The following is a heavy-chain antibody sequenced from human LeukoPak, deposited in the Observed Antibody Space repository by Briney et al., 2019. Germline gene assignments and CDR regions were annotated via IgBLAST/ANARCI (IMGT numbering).Heavy chain of an antibody. D-gene: IGHD3-16*01. CDR2: IYSDDHT. CDR1: GVSVSGSY. J-gene: IGHJ4*02. V-gene: IGHV3-53*01. Sequence: GGSLRLSCAASGVSVSGSYMSWVRQAPGKGLERVSVIYSDDHTYYADSVKGRFTSSRDDARNTLYPHMNSLRAEDTAVYYCVRDRQKQHLGYWGQGTLVTVSS. CDR3: VRDRQKQHLGY.